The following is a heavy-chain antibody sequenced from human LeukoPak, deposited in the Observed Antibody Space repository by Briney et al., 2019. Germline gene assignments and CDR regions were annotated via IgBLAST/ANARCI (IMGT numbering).Heavy chain of an antibody. CDR1: GGSISSHY. CDR3: ARARVFGVVIQLYYFDY. D-gene: IGHD3-3*01. V-gene: IGHV4-59*11. J-gene: IGHJ4*02. Sequence: SETLSLTCTVSGGSISSHYWSWLRQPPGKGLEWIGYIYYSGSTNYNPSLKSRVTISVDTSKNQFSLKLSSVTAADTAVYYCARARVFGVVIQLYYFDYWGQGTLVTVSS. CDR2: IYYSGST.